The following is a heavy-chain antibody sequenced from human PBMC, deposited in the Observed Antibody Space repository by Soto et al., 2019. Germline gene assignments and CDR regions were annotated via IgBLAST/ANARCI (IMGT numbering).Heavy chain of an antibody. J-gene: IGHJ4*02. CDR3: ARQTAVGRAFDY. Sequence: QVQLQESGPGLVKPSGTLSLTCAVSGGSISSSSWWSWVRQPPGEGLGWIGEMYHTGSTNYNPSLKSRVTISVDKSKNQFSLELSSVTAADTAVYYCARQTAVGRAFDYWGQGTLVTVSS. CDR2: MYHTGST. V-gene: IGHV4-4*02. CDR1: GGSISSSSW. D-gene: IGHD6-13*01.